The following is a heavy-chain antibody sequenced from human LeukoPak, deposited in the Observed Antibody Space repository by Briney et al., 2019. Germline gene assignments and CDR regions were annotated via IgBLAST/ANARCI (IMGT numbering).Heavy chain of an antibody. J-gene: IGHJ4*02. D-gene: IGHD6-19*01. Sequence: GGSLNLSCAASGFTASSTYMSWVRKAPGKGLEWVSVIYSGGSTYYADSVKGRFTISRDNSKNTLYLQMNSLRAEDTAVYYCARDRRGASGWTLDYWGQGTLVTVSS. CDR2: IYSGGST. V-gene: IGHV3-66*01. CDR3: ARDRRGASGWTLDY. CDR1: GFTASSTY.